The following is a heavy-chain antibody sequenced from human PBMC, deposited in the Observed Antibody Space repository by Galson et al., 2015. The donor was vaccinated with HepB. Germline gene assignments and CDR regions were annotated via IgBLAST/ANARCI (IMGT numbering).Heavy chain of an antibody. Sequence: SLRLSCAASGFTFSSYAMSWVRQAPGKGLEWVSAISGSGGSTYYADSVKGRFTISRDNSKNTLYLQMNSLRAEDTAVYYCAKGSDYDFWRGHYFDYWGQGTLVTVSS. CDR3: AKGSDYDFWRGHYFDY. D-gene: IGHD3-3*01. CDR2: ISGSGGST. J-gene: IGHJ4*02. CDR1: GFTFSSYA. V-gene: IGHV3-23*01.